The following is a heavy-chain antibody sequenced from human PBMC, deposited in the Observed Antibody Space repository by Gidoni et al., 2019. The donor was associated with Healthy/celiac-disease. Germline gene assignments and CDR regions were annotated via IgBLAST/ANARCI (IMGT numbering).Heavy chain of an antibody. D-gene: IGHD4-17*01. Sequence: QVQLQVSGLGLLEPSGTLSLTCAVSGGSISIINWWSWVRQPPGQGREWIGEIYHSESTNYNPSLKSRLTISVDKSKNQLSLKLSSVTAADTAVYYCARRTTVVTTIYYYYMDVWGKGTTVTVSS. V-gene: IGHV4-4*02. CDR1: GGSISIINW. CDR2: IYHSEST. CDR3: ARRTTVVTTIYYYYMDV. J-gene: IGHJ6*03.